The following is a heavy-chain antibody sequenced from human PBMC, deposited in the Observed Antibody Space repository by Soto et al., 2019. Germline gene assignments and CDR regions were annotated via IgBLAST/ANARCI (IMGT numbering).Heavy chain of an antibody. Sequence: GGSLRLSCAASGFAFSSAWMGWVRQAPGKGLEWVGRLKSEAAGGTTDYAAPVKGRFTISRDDSKNTLYLQMNSLKTNDTAVYYCSYDSSRGDYWGLGTLVTVSS. CDR2: LKSEAAGGTT. V-gene: IGHV3-15*01. J-gene: IGHJ4*02. D-gene: IGHD3-22*01. CDR1: GFAFSSAW. CDR3: SYDSSRGDY.